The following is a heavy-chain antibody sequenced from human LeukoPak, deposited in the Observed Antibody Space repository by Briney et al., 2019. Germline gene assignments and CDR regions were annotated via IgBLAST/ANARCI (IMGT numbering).Heavy chain of an antibody. CDR3: ARSHASWYFDL. CDR2: INPNSGGT. CDR1: GYTYTGYY. J-gene: IGHJ2*01. Sequence: ASVKVSCKASGYTYTGYYMHWVRQAPGQGLEWMGWINPNSGGTNYAQKFQGWVTMTRDTSISTAYMELSRLRSDDTAVYYCARSHASWYFDLWGRGTLVTVSS. V-gene: IGHV1-2*04.